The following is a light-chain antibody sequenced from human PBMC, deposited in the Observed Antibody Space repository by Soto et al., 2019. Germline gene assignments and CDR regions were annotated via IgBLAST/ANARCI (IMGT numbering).Light chain of an antibody. V-gene: IGKV1-39*01. CDR1: QSISSY. J-gene: IGKJ2*02. Sequence: DLQVTQSPSSLSASVGDRVTITCRASQSISSYLNWYQQKPGKAPKLLIFAASSLQSGVPSRFSGSGSGTDFTLTISSLQPEDFATYYCQQSYSTPCTFGQGTKLEIK. CDR3: QQSYSTPCT. CDR2: AAS.